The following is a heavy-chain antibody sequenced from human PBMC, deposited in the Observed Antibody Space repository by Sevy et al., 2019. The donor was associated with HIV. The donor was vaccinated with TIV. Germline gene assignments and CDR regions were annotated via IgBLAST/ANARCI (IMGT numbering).Heavy chain of an antibody. CDR3: ARGKADARAFDI. J-gene: IGHJ3*02. CDR1: GYTFTGYY. V-gene: IGHV1-2*06. CDR2: INPNSGGT. Sequence: ASVKVSCRASGYTFTGYYMHWVRQAPGQGLELMGRINPNSGGTNYAQKFQGRVTMTRDTSISTAYMELSRLRSDDTAVYYCARGKADARAFDIWGQGTMVTVSS.